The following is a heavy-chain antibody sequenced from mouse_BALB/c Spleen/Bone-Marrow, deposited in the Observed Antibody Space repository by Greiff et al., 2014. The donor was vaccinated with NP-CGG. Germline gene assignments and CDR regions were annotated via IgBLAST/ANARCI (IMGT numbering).Heavy chain of an antibody. Sequence: LRPYSGNTNYNQKFKGKATMTVDKSSSTAYMELARLTSEDSAIFYCARGIYYDSTWFAYWGQGTLVTVSA. CDR3: ARGIYYDSTWFAY. CDR2: LRPYSGNT. J-gene: IGHJ3*01. D-gene: IGHD2-4*01. V-gene: IGHV1S137*01.